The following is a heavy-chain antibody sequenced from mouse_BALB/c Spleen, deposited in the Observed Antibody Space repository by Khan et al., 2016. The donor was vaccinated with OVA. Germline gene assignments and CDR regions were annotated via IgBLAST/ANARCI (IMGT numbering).Heavy chain of an antibody. CDR1: GFTFNSYG. D-gene: IGHD1-1*01. CDR2: ISGDSNTI. J-gene: IGHJ2*01. CDR3: ATSYFYGYYFAY. V-gene: IGHV5-17*02. Sequence: EVELVESGGGLVQPGRSQKLSCAASGFTFNSYGMHWVRQAPEKGLEWVAYISGDSNTIYYADTVKGRFTISRDNPKNTLFLQMTSLMSEDTAMYYCATSYFYGYYFAYWGPGTTLTVS.